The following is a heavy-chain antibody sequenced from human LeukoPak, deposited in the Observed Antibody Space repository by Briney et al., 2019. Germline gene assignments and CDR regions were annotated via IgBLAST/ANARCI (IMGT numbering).Heavy chain of an antibody. CDR1: GGSISSSSYY. Sequence: PSETLSLTCTVSGGSISSSSYYWGWIRQPPGKGLEWIGSIYYSGSTYYNPSLKGRVTISVDTSKNQFSLKLSSVTAADTAVYYCARVGPFYSYGLETYRDSFDYWGQGTLVTVSS. D-gene: IGHD5-18*01. V-gene: IGHV4-39*01. CDR2: IYYSGST. CDR3: ARVGPFYSYGLETYRDSFDY. J-gene: IGHJ4*02.